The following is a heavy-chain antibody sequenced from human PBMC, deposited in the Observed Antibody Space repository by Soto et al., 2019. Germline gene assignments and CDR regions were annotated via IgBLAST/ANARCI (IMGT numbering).Heavy chain of an antibody. CDR1: GGSINTFY. CDR2: IFSSGST. CDR3: ARGGSYSAYNFAHGIQLWSFDF. J-gene: IGHJ4*02. Sequence: PSETLSLTCTVSGGSINTFYWSWVRQPAGKGLEWIGRIFSSGSTSLNPSLESRVAMSVDTSKNHFSLNLSSVTAADMAVYYCARGGSYSAYNFAHGIQLWSFDFWGQGALVTVSS. V-gene: IGHV4-4*07. D-gene: IGHD5-12*01.